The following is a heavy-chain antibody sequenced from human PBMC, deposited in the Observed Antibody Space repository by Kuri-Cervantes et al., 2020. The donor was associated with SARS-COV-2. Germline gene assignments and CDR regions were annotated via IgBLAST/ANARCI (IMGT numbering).Heavy chain of an antibody. V-gene: IGHV1-69*04. D-gene: IGHD3-3*01. CDR2: IIPILGTA. J-gene: IGHJ4*02. CDR1: GGTFSSYA. Sequence: SVKVSCKASGGTFSSYAISWVRQAPGQGLEWMGRIIPILGTANYAQKFQGRVTITADKSTSTAYMELSSLRSDGTAVYYCARGDFWSRPFDYWGQGTLVTVSS. CDR3: ARGDFWSRPFDY.